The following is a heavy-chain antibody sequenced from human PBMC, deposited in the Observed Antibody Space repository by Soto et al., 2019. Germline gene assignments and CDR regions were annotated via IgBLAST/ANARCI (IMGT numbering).Heavy chain of an antibody. V-gene: IGHV4-4*07. Sequence: SETLSLTCTVSGGSITNYYWAWIRQPAGKGLEWIGRIYTSGSTNYNPSLKSRVTMSVDTSKNQFSLKLSSVAAADTAVYYCARDETVLGFDYWGQGTLVTVSS. CDR3: ARDETVLGFDY. D-gene: IGHD2-15*01. CDR1: GGSITNYY. CDR2: IYTSGST. J-gene: IGHJ4*02.